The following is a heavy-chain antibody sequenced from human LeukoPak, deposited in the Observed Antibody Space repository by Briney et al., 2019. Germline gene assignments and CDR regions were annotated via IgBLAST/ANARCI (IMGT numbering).Heavy chain of an antibody. Sequence: ASVKVPCKASGYTFTSYDINWVRQATGQGLEWMGWMNPNSGNTGYAQKFQGRVTMTRNTSISTAYMELSSLRSEDTAVYYCARGSLGYCTNGVCYAGRGFDYWGQGTLVTVSS. CDR1: GYTFTSYD. V-gene: IGHV1-8*01. J-gene: IGHJ4*02. CDR3: ARGSLGYCTNGVCYAGRGFDY. D-gene: IGHD2-8*01. CDR2: MNPNSGNT.